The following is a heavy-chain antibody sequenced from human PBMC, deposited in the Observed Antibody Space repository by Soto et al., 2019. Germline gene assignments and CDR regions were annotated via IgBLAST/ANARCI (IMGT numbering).Heavy chain of an antibody. D-gene: IGHD3-10*01. CDR2: IYPGDSDT. CDR1: GYSFTSYG. J-gene: IGHJ6*03. CDR3: ARHTYGSGSYYKPGYYYYMDV. Sequence: PGESLKISSQGSGYSFTSYGIGWVRQMPGKGLEWMGIIYPGDSDTRYSPSFQGQVTISADKSISTAYLQWSSLKASDTAMYYCARHTYGSGSYYKPGYYYYMDVWGKGTTVTVSS. V-gene: IGHV5-51*01.